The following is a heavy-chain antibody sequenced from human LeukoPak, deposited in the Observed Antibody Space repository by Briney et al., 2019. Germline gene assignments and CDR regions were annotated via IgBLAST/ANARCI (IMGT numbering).Heavy chain of an antibody. CDR3: AKAHLRFLEWYPDAFDI. J-gene: IGHJ3*02. V-gene: IGHV3-7*03. CDR2: IKQDGSEQ. CDR1: GFTFSHYY. Sequence: PGGSLRLSCAASGFTFSHYYMSWVRQAPGKGLEWVANIKQDGSEQFYLDSEKGRFTISRDNAKNALYLQMHSLRAEDTAVYYCAKAHLRFLEWYPDAFDIWGQGTMVTVSS. D-gene: IGHD3-3*01.